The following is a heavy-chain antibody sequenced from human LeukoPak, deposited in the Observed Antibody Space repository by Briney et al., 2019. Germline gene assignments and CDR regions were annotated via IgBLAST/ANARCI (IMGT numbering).Heavy chain of an antibody. CDR2: IYPGDSGT. CDR1: GYSFTSYC. D-gene: IGHD5-18*01. Sequence: SLKISCKGSGYSFTSYCIGWVRQMPRQGLEWMGIIYPGDSGTRYSPSSHGQVTISADKSITTAYLQWSILNASDTALSYCARPFGYSNGSPMGDWGQGSLVTVSS. V-gene: IGHV5-51*01. CDR3: ARPFGYSNGSPMGD. J-gene: IGHJ4*01.